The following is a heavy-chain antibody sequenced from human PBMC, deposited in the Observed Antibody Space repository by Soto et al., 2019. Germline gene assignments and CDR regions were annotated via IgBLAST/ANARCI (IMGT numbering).Heavy chain of an antibody. D-gene: IGHD4-4*01. J-gene: IGHJ6*02. Sequence: GGSLRLSCAASGFTFSSYSMNWVRQAPGKGLEWVSSISSSSSYIYYADSVKGRFTISRDNAKNSLYLQMNSLRAEDTAVYYCARAPSETTAPYYYYGLDVWGHWTTVTVSS. CDR1: GFTFSSYS. CDR3: ARAPSETTAPYYYYGLDV. V-gene: IGHV3-21*01. CDR2: ISSSSSYI.